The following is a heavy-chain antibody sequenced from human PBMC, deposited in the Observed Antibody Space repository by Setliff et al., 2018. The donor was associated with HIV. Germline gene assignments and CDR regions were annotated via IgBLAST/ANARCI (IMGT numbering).Heavy chain of an antibody. CDR2: ISGSGGST. CDR1: GFTFSTYW. Sequence: PGGSLRLSCAASGFTFSTYWMSWVRQAPGKGLEWVSAISGSGGSTYYADSVKGRFTISRDNSKNTLYLQMNSLRAEDTAVYYCAKEPRAAVATICDYWGQGTLVTVSS. CDR3: AKEPRAAVATICDY. D-gene: IGHD5-12*01. J-gene: IGHJ4*02. V-gene: IGHV3-23*01.